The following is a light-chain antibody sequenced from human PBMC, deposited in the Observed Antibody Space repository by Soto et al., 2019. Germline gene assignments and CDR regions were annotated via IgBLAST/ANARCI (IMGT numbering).Light chain of an antibody. CDR2: GAS. CDR3: QQYNNRPPET. V-gene: IGKV3-15*01. J-gene: IGKJ2*01. CDR1: QIVGSN. Sequence: EIVMTQSPATLSVSPGERATLSCRASQIVGSNLAWYQQKPDQAPRLLIYGASTRATGIPARFSGSGSGTEFTLTISSLQSEDFATYYCQQYNNRPPETFGQGTKLE.